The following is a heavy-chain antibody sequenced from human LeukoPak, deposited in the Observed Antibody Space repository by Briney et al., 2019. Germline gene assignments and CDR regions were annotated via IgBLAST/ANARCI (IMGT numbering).Heavy chain of an antibody. Sequence: PSETLSLTCTVSGGSTGIFYWSWIRQLPGGGLGWVGYIYYSVSTNYTPSLRSRVTISADTSKNRFSLKLSSVTAADTAVYYCARHEDYYYGMDAWGQRTTVTVSS. V-gene: IGHV4-59*08. J-gene: IGHJ6*01. CDR3: ARHEDYYYGMDA. CDR1: GGSTGIFY. CDR2: IYYSVST.